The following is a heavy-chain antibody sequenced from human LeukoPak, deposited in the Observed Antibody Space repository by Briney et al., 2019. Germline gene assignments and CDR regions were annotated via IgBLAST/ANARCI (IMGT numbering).Heavy chain of an antibody. J-gene: IGHJ5*02. Sequence: SETLSLTCTVPGGSLRRYYWSSLRQPPGKGLEWIGYIYYSGSTNYNPSLKSRVTISVDTSKNQFSLKLSSVTAADTAVYYCTRDTGTTGEVKFDPWGQGTLVTASS. CDR1: GGSLRRYY. CDR2: IYYSGST. D-gene: IGHD4-17*01. CDR3: TRDTGTTGEVKFDP. V-gene: IGHV4-59*01.